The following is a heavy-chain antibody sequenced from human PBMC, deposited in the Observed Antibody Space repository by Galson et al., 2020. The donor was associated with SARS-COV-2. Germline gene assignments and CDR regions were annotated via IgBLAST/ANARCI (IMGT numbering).Heavy chain of an antibody. V-gene: IGHV4-39*07. Sequence: SETLSLTCTVSGASIDSTSYYCACIRQPPGKGLEWLGIIYYDGTSYSTPSLTSRVTISIDTSKNQFSLKLSSVTAAADSGVYYCARDVVGITMYGVVTNYHFYGLDVWGQGITVTVSS. CDR2: IYYDGTS. D-gene: IGHD3-3*01. J-gene: IGHJ6*02. CDR1: GASIDSTSYY. CDR3: ARDVVGITMYGVVTNYHFYGLDV.